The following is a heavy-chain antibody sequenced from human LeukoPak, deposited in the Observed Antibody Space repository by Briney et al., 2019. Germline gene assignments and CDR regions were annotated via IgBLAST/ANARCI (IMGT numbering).Heavy chain of an antibody. Sequence: SETLSLTCTVSGGSINSSNYYWGWIRQPPGKGLEWLGSIYYSGTTYYNPSLKSRVTISVDTSKNQFSLKLSSVTAADTAVYYCSRVVVGFYYYYMDIWGKGTTVTVSS. V-gene: IGHV4-39*07. D-gene: IGHD2-21*01. CDR1: GGSINSSNYY. J-gene: IGHJ6*03. CDR2: IYYSGTT. CDR3: SRVVVGFYYYYMDI.